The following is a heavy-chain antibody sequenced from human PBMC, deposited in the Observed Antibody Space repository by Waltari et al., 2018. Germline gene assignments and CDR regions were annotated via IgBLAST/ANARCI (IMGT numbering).Heavy chain of an antibody. CDR1: GYTFTSYA. CDR2: ISAPNGNT. Sequence: QVQLVQSGDEVRKPGASVKVTCTASGYTFTSYAISWVRQAPGQGLEWMVWISAPNGNTNYAQEFQGRVTMTTDTSTSTAYMELRSLKSDDTAIYDCARPSLGLYYYHGMDVWGQGTTVTVSS. D-gene: IGHD3-10*01. V-gene: IGHV1-18*01. CDR3: ARPSLGLYYYHGMDV. J-gene: IGHJ6*02.